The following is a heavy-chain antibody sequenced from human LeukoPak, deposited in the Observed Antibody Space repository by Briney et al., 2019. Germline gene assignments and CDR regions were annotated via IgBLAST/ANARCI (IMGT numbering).Heavy chain of an antibody. D-gene: IGHD2-15*01. J-gene: IGHJ4*02. CDR3: ARDRGSDDPIDY. V-gene: IGHV3-33*01. CDR2: IWHDGRNK. CDR1: GFTFNKYG. Sequence: PVRSLRLSCAASGFTFNKYGMHWVRQAPGKGLEWVAVIWHDGRNKYYADSVKGRFTISRDNSKSTLYLQLNSLIAEDTAVYYCARDRGSDDPIDYWGQGTLVTVSS.